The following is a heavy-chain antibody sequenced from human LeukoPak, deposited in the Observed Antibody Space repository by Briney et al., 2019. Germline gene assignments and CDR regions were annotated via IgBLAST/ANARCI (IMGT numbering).Heavy chain of an antibody. CDR3: ARVGRGYSFNVYYFDY. D-gene: IGHD5-18*01. J-gene: IGHJ4*02. V-gene: IGHV3-66*03. CDR2: IYSDNT. Sequence: GGSLRLSCTVSGFTVSSNSMSWVRQAPGKGLEWVSFIYSDNTHYPDSVKGRFTISRDNSKNTLYLQMNSLRAEDTAVYYCARVGRGYSFNVYYFDYWGQGTLVTVSS. CDR1: GFTVSSNS.